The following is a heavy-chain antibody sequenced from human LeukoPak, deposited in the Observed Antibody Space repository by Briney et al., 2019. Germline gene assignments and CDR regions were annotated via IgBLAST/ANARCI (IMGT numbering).Heavy chain of an antibody. CDR3: ARDRIYYDSGSPQYYFDY. CDR2: INHSGST. V-gene: IGHV4-34*01. CDR1: GGSFSGYY. D-gene: IGHD3-10*01. Sequence: PSETLSLTCAVYGGSFSGYYWSWIRQPPGKGLEWIGEINHSGSTNYNPSLKSRVTISVDTSKNQFSLKLSSVTAADTAVYYCARDRIYYDSGSPQYYFDYWGQGTLVTVSS. J-gene: IGHJ4*02.